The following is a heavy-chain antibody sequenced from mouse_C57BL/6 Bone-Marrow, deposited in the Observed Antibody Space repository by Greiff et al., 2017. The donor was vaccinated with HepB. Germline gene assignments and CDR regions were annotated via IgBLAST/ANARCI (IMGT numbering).Heavy chain of an antibody. V-gene: IGHV1-84*01. J-gene: IGHJ4*01. CDR3: ASGGLPVDY. CDR2: IYPGEGNT. Sequence: VQLQQSGPELVKPGASVKISCKASGYTFTDYYINWVKQRPGQGLEWIGGIYPGEGNTNYNEKFKGKATLTVDTSSSTAYMQLSSLTSEDSAVYYCASGGLPVDYWGQGTSVTVSS. CDR1: GYTFTDYY.